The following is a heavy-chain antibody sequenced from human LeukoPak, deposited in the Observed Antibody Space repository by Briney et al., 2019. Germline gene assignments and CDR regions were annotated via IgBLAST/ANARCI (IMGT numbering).Heavy chain of an antibody. V-gene: IGHV4-31*03. CDR3: ARDGRGSYEVLDY. CDR2: IYYSGST. CDR1: GGSISSGGYY. Sequence: SETLSLTCTVSGGSISSGGYYWSWIRQHPGKGLEWIGYIYYSGSTYYNPSLKSRVTISVDTSKNQFSLKLSSVTAADTAVYYCARDGRGSYEVLDYWGQGTLVTVSS. D-gene: IGHD1-26*01. J-gene: IGHJ4*02.